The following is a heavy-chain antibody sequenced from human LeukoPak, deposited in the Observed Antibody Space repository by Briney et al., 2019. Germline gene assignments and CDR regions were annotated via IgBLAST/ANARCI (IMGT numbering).Heavy chain of an antibody. Sequence: ASVKVSCKASGYAFIAYYIHWVRQAPGQGLEWMGRIDPNRGGAKSTQKFQGRVTLTRDTSISTAYLELSGLRDDDTAVYYPARDPSTGWYPLNYWGQGPLVPVPP. V-gene: IGHV1-2*06. CDR1: GYAFIAYY. CDR2: IDPNRGGA. D-gene: IGHD6-19*01. J-gene: IGHJ4*02. CDR3: ARDPSTGWYPLNY.